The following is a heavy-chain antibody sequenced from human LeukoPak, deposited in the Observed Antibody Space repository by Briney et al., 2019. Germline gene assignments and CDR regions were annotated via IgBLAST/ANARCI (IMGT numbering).Heavy chain of an antibody. Sequence: ASVKVSCKASGCTFTGYYMHWVRQAPGQGLEWMGWINPNSGGTNYAQKFQGRVTMTRDTSISTAYMELSRLRSDDTAVYYCARCTSTSCYRYAFDIWGQGTMVTVSS. D-gene: IGHD2-2*01. J-gene: IGHJ3*02. V-gene: IGHV1-2*02. CDR1: GCTFTGYY. CDR3: ARCTSTSCYRYAFDI. CDR2: INPNSGGT.